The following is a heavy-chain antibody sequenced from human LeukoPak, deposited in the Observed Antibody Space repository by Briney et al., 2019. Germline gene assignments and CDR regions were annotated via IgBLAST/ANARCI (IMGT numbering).Heavy chain of an antibody. D-gene: IGHD1-26*01. Sequence: SETLSLTCTVSGGSISSSSYYWGWIRQPPGKGLEWIGSIYYSGSTYYNPSLKSRVTISVDTSKNQFSLKLSSVTAADTAVYYCARHGSGGGYSAFDIWGQGTMVTVSS. CDR2: IYYSGST. J-gene: IGHJ3*02. V-gene: IGHV4-39*01. CDR1: GGSISSSSYY. CDR3: ARHGSGGGYSAFDI.